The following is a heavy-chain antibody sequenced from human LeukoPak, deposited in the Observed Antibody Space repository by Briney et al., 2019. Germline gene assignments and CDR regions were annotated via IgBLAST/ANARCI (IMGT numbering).Heavy chain of an antibody. D-gene: IGHD5-18*01. Sequence: SETLSLTCTVPGGSISSYYWSWIRQPPGKGLEWIGYIYYSGSTNYNPSLKSRVTISVDTSKNQFSLKLSTVTAADTAVYYCARGERGYSYGSYYYYMDVWGKGTTVTVSS. CDR2: IYYSGST. J-gene: IGHJ6*03. V-gene: IGHV4-59*01. CDR1: GGSISSYY. CDR3: ARGERGYSYGSYYYYMDV.